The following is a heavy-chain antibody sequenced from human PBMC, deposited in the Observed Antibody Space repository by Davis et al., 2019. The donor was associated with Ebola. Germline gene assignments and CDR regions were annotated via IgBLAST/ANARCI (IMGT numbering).Heavy chain of an antibody. CDR1: GYTFTSYA. CDR2: INAGNGNT. J-gene: IGHJ5*02. CDR3: ARDHLEQQLVSSWFDP. D-gene: IGHD6-13*01. V-gene: IGHV1-3*01. Sequence: ASVKVSCKASGYTFTSYAMHWVRQAPGQRLEWMGWINAGNGNTKYSQKFQGRVTITRDTSASTAYMELSSLRSEDTAVYYCARDHLEQQLVSSWFDPWGQGTLVTVSS.